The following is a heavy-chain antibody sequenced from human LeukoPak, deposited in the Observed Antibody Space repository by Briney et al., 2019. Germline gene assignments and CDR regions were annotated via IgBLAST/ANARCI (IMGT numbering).Heavy chain of an antibody. D-gene: IGHD3-10*01. V-gene: IGHV4-59*01. CDR2: IYYSGST. Sequence: SETLSLTCTVSGGSISTYYWNWIRQPPGKGLEWSGYIYYSGSTNYNPSLKSRVTISVDTSKNQFSLKLSSVTAADTAVYYCARGVDYYGVWGQGTLVTVSS. CDR1: GGSISTYY. J-gene: IGHJ4*02. CDR3: ARGVDYYGV.